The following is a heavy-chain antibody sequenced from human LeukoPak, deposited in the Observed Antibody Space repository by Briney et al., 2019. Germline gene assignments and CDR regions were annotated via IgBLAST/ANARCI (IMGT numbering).Heavy chain of an antibody. Sequence: GRSLRLSCAASGFTFDDYAMHWVRQAPGKGLEWVSGISWNSGSIGYADSVKGRFTISRDNAKNSLYLQMSSLRAEDTALYYCAKGIAAAGIDYWGQGTLVTVSS. D-gene: IGHD6-13*01. V-gene: IGHV3-9*01. J-gene: IGHJ4*02. CDR1: GFTFDDYA. CDR3: AKGIAAAGIDY. CDR2: ISWNSGSI.